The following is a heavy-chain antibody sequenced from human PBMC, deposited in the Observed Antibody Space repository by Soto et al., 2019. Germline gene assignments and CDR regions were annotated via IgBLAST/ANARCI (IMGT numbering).Heavy chain of an antibody. D-gene: IGHD6-13*01. CDR2: INHSGST. CDR3: ARRRGSSWYIGMDV. CDR1: GGSFSGYY. V-gene: IGHV4-34*01. Sequence: SETLSLTCAVYGGSFSGYYWSWIRQPPGKGLEWIGEINHSGSTNYNPSLKSRVTISVDTSKNQFSLKLSSVTAADTAVYYCARRRGSSWYIGMDVWGQETTVTVSS. J-gene: IGHJ6*02.